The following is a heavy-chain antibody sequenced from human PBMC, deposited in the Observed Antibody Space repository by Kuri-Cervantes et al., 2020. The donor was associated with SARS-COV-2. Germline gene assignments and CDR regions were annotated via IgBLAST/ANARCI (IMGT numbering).Heavy chain of an antibody. CDR2: INSDGSST. CDR3: VGRGSSSI. CDR1: GFTFSSYW. D-gene: IGHD6-13*01. V-gene: IGHV3-74*01. Sequence: GGSLRLSCAASGFTFSSYWMHWVRQAPGKGLVWVSRINSDGSSTSYADSVKGRFTISRDNAKNTLYVHMNNLRVDDTAVYYCVGRGSSSIWGQGTLVTVSS. J-gene: IGHJ4*02.